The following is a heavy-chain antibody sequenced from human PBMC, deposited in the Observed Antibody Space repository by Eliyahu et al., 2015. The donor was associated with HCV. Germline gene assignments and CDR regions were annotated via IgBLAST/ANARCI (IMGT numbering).Heavy chain of an antibody. CDR2: IFSNDEK. CDR1: GFSLSNARMG. D-gene: IGHD3-9*01. J-gene: IGHJ5*02. Sequence: QVTLKESGPVLVKPTETLTLTCTVSGFSLSNARMGVSWIRQPPGKALEWLAHIFSNDEKSYSTSLKSRLTISKDTSKSQVVLTMTNMDPVDTATYYCARILRYYDILTGYYTPGWFDPWGQGTLVTVSS. V-gene: IGHV2-26*01. CDR3: ARILRYYDILTGYYTPGWFDP.